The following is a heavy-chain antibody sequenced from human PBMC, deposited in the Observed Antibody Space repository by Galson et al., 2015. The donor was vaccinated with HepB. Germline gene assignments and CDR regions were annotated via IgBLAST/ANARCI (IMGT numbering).Heavy chain of an antibody. CDR2: INHSGST. J-gene: IGHJ4*02. CDR3: ATQSGWYGLDY. Sequence: SETLSLTCAVYGGSFSGYYWSWIRQPPGKGLEWIGEINHSGSTNYNPSLKSRVTISVDTSKNQFSLKLSSVTAADTAVYYCATQSGWYGLDYWGQGTLVTVSS. CDR1: GGSFSGYY. D-gene: IGHD6-19*01. V-gene: IGHV4-34*01.